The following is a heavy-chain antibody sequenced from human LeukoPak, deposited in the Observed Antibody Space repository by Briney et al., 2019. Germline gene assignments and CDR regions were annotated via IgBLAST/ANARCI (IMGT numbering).Heavy chain of an antibody. Sequence: ASVKVSCKASGYTFTSYDINWVRQATGQGLEWMGRMNPNSGNTGYAQKFQGRVTITRNTSISTAYMELSSLRSEDTAVYYCARAQPGLFYFDYWGQGTLVTVSS. J-gene: IGHJ4*02. V-gene: IGHV1-8*03. CDR2: MNPNSGNT. CDR3: ARAQPGLFYFDY. CDR1: GYTFTSYD.